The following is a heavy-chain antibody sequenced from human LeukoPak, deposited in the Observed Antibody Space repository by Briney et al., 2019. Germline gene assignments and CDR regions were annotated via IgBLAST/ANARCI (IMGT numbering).Heavy chain of an antibody. CDR1: GYTFTGYY. CDR2: INPNSGGT. D-gene: IGHD6-19*01. CDR3: ARPIAVAGIGVGY. V-gene: IGHV1-2*02. Sequence: GASVKVSCKASGYTFTGYYMHWVRQAPGQGLEGMGWINPNSGGTNYAQKFQGRVTMTRDTSISTAYMELSRLRSDDTAVYYCARPIAVAGIGVGYWGQGTLVTVSS. J-gene: IGHJ4*02.